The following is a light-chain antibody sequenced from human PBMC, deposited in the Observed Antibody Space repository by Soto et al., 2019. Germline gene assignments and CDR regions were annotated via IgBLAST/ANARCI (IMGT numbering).Light chain of an antibody. V-gene: IGKV3-11*01. CDR2: DAY. J-gene: IGKJ5*01. Sequence: EVVLTQSPVTLSLYSGERATLSCRASQSFRGLLAWYQQKPGQAPRLLIYDAYNRATGIPPRFSGSGSGTDFTLTISSLEPEDSAVYYCQQRHMWPITFGQGTRLEIK. CDR3: QQRHMWPIT. CDR1: QSFRGL.